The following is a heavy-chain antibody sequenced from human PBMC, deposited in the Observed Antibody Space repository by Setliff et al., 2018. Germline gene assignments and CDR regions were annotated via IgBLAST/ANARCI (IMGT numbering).Heavy chain of an antibody. CDR1: GGSFSGYY. D-gene: IGHD3-9*01. V-gene: IGHV4-34*01. J-gene: IGHJ4*02. Sequence: SETLSLTCAVYGGSFSGYYWSWIRQPPGKGLEWIGEINHSGSTNYNPSLKSRVTISVDTSKNQFSLKLSSVTAADTAVYYCARGNEYYDILTGYFLPHWGQGTLVTVSS. CDR2: INHSGST. CDR3: ARGNEYYDILTGYFLPH.